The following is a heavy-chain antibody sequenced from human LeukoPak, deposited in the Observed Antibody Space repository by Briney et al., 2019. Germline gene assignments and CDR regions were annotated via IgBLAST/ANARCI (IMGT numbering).Heavy chain of an antibody. CDR2: ISYSGAKT. CDR3: AKDVRVGGGGMDV. D-gene: IGHD1-26*01. J-gene: IGHJ6*02. CDR1: GFTFSTYA. Sequence: PGGSLRLSCAASGFTFSTYAMTWVRQAPGKGLEWVSLISYSGAKTYYADSVKGRFTISRDNSKNTLSLQMNSLRAEDTAVYYCAKDVRVGGGGMDVWGQGTPVTVSS. V-gene: IGHV3-23*01.